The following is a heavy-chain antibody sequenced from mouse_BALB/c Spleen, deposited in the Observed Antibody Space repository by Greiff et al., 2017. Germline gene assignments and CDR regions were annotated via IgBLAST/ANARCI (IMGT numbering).Heavy chain of an antibody. CDR2: IYPGDGDT. CDR1: GYTFTSYW. Sequence: VQLQESGAELARPGASVKLSCKASGYTFTSYWMQWVKQRPGQGLEWIGAIYPGDGDTRYTQKFKGKATLTADKSSSTAYMQLSSLASEDSAVYYCARDYRGFAYWGQGTLVTVSA. J-gene: IGHJ3*01. CDR3: ARDYRGFAY. D-gene: IGHD2-14*01. V-gene: IGHV1-87*01.